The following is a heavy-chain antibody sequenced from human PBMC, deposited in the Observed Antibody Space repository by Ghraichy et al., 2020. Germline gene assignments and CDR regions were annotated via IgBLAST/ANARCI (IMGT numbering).Heavy chain of an antibody. V-gene: IGHV1-2*06. Sequence: ASVKVSCKASGYTFTGYYMHWVRQAPGQGLEWMGRINPNSGGTNYAQKFQGRVTMTRDTSISTAYMELSRLRSDDTAVYYCARDDWYSSSSYDYWGQGTLVTVSS. D-gene: IGHD6-13*01. J-gene: IGHJ4*02. CDR3: ARDDWYSSSSYDY. CDR1: GYTFTGYY. CDR2: INPNSGGT.